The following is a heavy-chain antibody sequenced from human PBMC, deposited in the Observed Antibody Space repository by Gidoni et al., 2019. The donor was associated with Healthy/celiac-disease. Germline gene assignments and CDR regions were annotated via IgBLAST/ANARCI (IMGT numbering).Heavy chain of an antibody. D-gene: IGHD3-3*01. CDR1: GFSLSNARIG. J-gene: IGHJ2*01. CDR2: IFSNDET. V-gene: IGHV2-26*01. CDR3: ARISDFWTYWYFDL. Sequence: QVTLKESGPELVKPTETLILTCTVSGFSLSNARIGVSWIRPPPGKALEWLAHIFSNDETSYSTSLKSRLTISNDTSNSQVVLTMTNMAPVDTATYYCARISDFWTYWYFDLWGRGTLVTVSS.